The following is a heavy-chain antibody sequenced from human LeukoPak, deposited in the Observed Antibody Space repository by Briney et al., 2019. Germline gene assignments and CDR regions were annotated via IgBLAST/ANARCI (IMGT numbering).Heavy chain of an antibody. CDR1: GGSINSYY. CDR2: IHYSGST. V-gene: IGHV4-59*08. CDR3: ARSSIRSSGYYYADY. D-gene: IGHD3-22*01. J-gene: IGHJ4*02. Sequence: PSETLSLTCTVSGGSINSYYWSWIRQPPGKGLEWIGYIHYSGSTNYNPSLKSGVTISVDTSKNQFSLKLSSVTAADTAVCYCARSSIRSSGYYYADYWGQGTLVTVSS.